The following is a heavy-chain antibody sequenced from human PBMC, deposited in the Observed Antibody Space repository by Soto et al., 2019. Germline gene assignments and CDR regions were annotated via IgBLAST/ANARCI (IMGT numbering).Heavy chain of an antibody. J-gene: IGHJ5*02. CDR2: INPNSGGT. D-gene: IGHD6-13*01. V-gene: IGHV1-2*04. Sequence: ASVKVSCKASGYTFTGYYMHWVRQAPGQGLEWMGWINPNSGGTNYAQKFQGWVTMTRDTSISTAYMELSRLRSDDTAVYYCAREAMSSSSWYRGWFDPWGQGTLVTVSS. CDR3: AREAMSSSSWYRGWFDP. CDR1: GYTFTGYY.